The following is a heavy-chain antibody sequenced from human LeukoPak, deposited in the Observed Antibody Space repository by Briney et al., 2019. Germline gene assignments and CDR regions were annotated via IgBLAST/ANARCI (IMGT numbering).Heavy chain of an antibody. CDR2: ISSGGSST. V-gene: IGHV3-23*01. CDR3: AKNPVAGPTGFDY. CDR1: GFSFSLYA. J-gene: IGHJ4*02. Sequence: GGSLRLSCAASGFSFSLYAMSWVHQAPGKGLEWVSTISSGGSSTYYADSVKGRFTISRDNSKNTLYLQMNSLRAEDTAVYYCAKNPVAGPTGFDYWGQGTLVTVSS. D-gene: IGHD6-19*01.